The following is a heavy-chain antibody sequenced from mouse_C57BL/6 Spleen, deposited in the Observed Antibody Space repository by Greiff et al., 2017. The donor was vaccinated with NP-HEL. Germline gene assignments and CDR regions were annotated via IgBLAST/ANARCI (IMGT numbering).Heavy chain of an antibody. CDR2: IYPGDGDT. V-gene: IGHV1-80*01. J-gene: IGHJ4*01. CDR1: GYAFSSYW. D-gene: IGHD1-1*01. Sequence: VQLQQSGAELVKPGASVKISCKASGYAFSSYWMNWVKQRPGKGLEWIGQIYPGDGDTNYNGKFKGKATLTADKSSSTAYMQLSSLTSEDSAVYFCARCDYSSSYERMDYWGQGTSVTVSS. CDR3: ARCDYSSSYERMDY.